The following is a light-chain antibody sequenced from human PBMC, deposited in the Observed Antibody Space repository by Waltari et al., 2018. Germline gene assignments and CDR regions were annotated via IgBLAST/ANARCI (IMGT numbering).Light chain of an antibody. CDR3: QQYGRSPLT. CDR2: GAS. V-gene: IGKV3-20*01. Sequence: EIVLTQSPGTLSLSPGESATLSCRASQSVSGSYLAWYQQKPGQAPRLLIYGASSRATGIPDRFSGSGSGTDFTLTISRLEAEDFAVYHCQQYGRSPLTFGGGTKVEIK. J-gene: IGKJ4*01. CDR1: QSVSGSY.